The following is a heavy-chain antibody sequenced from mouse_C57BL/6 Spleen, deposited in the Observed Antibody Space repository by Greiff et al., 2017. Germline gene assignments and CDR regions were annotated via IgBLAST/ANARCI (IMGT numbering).Heavy chain of an antibody. V-gene: IGHV1-55*01. D-gene: IGHD3-2*02. Sequence: VQLQQPGAELVKPGASVKMSCKASGYTFTSYWITWVKQRPGQGLEWIGDIYPGSGSTNYNEKFKSKATLTVDTSSSTAYMQLSSLTSEDSAVYYCARESSGYEGDFDYWGQGTTLTVSS. CDR2: IYPGSGST. CDR3: ARESSGYEGDFDY. CDR1: GYTFTSYW. J-gene: IGHJ2*01.